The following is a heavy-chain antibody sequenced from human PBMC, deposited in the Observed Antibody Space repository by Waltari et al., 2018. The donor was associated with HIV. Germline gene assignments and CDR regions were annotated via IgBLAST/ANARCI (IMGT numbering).Heavy chain of an antibody. V-gene: IGHV1-2*02. Sequence: QVQLVQSGAEVKNPGASVKVSCKASGYTFTHYYMHWVRQAPGQGLEWMGWINSNRGGTKYEQKFQGRVTMTRDTSISTAYMEVMSLTSDDMAVYYCARGTGSSWFDPWGQGTLVTVSS. CDR3: ARGTGSSWFDP. D-gene: IGHD1-1*01. CDR2: INSNRGGT. CDR1: GYTFTHYY. J-gene: IGHJ5*02.